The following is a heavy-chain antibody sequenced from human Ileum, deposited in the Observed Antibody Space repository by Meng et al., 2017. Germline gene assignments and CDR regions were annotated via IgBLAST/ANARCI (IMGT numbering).Heavy chain of an antibody. CDR2: IDPKTGGA. CDR3: AKDLLVGVRENWLDP. J-gene: IGHJ5*02. CDR1: GYTFIDYY. D-gene: IGHD3-3*01. Sequence: ASVKVSCKASGYTFIDYYIHWLRQAPGQGLEWMGRIDPKTGGARYSQKFQGRVTVTRDASISTAYMELNSLTADDTAVYYCAKDLLVGVRENWLDPWGQGTLVTVSS. V-gene: IGHV1-2*06.